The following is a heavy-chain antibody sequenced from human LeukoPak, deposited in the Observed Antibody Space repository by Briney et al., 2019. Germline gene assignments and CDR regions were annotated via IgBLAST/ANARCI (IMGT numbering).Heavy chain of an antibody. CDR3: AKVPYDSSGYYYFDY. Sequence: GGSLRLSCAASGFTFSSYVMSWVRQAPGKGLEWVSAISGSGGSTYYADSVKGRFTISRDNSKNTLYLQMNSLRAEDTAVYYCAKVPYDSSGYYYFDYWGQGTLVTVTS. CDR2: ISGSGGST. CDR1: GFTFSSYV. V-gene: IGHV3-23*01. D-gene: IGHD3-22*01. J-gene: IGHJ4*02.